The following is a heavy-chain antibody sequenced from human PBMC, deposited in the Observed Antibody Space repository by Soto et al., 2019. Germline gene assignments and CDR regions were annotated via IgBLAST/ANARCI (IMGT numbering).Heavy chain of an antibody. CDR3: AKTVSTTWAFDY. Sequence: EVQLLESGGGLVQPGGSLRLSCAASGFTFSSYAMSWVRQAPGKGLEWVSAITGSDGNTYYADSVKGRFTISSDNSKNPLYLQMTSMRADDTAVYYCAKTVSTTWAFDYWGKGTLVTVSS. V-gene: IGHV3-23*01. CDR1: GFTFSSYA. D-gene: IGHD2-2*01. J-gene: IGHJ4*02. CDR2: ITGSDGNT.